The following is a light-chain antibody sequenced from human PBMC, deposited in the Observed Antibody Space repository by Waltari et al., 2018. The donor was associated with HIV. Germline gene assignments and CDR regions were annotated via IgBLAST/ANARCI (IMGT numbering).Light chain of an antibody. Sequence: QSVLTQPPSVSGAPGQRVAISCTGTSSNIGAGYHVHWYQHLPGTAPKLLIYGNTVRPSGVPDRFSGSKSGTSASLAISGLRSEDEADYYCAAWGNSLSLLFGGGTKLTVL. CDR1: SSNIGAGYH. J-gene: IGLJ2*01. CDR2: GNT. CDR3: AAWGNSLSLL. V-gene: IGLV1-40*01.